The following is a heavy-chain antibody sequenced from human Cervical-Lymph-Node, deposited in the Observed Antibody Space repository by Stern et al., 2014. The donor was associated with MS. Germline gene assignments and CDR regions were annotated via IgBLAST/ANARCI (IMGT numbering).Heavy chain of an antibody. Sequence: VQLVESGGGVVQPGRSLRLSCAASGFTFSSYGMHWVRQAPGKGLEWVAVIWYDGSNKCYADSVKGRFTISRDNSKNTLYLQMNSLRAEDTAVYYCARDQWGSSSGVDVWGQGTTVTVYS. D-gene: IGHD6-6*01. CDR3: ARDQWGSSSGVDV. J-gene: IGHJ6*02. CDR1: GFTFSSYG. CDR2: IWYDGSNK. V-gene: IGHV3-33*01.